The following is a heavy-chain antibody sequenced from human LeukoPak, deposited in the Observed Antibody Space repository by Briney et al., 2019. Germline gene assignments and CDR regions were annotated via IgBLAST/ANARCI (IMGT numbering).Heavy chain of an antibody. CDR3: ARAILSGYPDS. J-gene: IGHJ4*02. CDR2: TYYSGST. Sequence: SETLSLTCTVSGGSISSYYWSWIRQPPGKGLEWIGYTYYSGSTNYNPSLKSRVTISVDTSKNQFSLKLRSVTAADTAVYYCARAILSGYPDSWGQGTLVIVFS. V-gene: IGHV4-59*01. D-gene: IGHD3-3*01. CDR1: GGSISSYY.